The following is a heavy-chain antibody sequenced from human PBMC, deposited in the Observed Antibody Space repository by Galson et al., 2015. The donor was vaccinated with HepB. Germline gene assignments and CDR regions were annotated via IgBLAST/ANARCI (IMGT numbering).Heavy chain of an antibody. CDR2: LHQSGPT. CDR1: GSSISSGHY. CDR3: AREGYYDTTGYFFPYWYFDL. J-gene: IGHJ2*01. Sequence: ETLSLTCTVSGSSISSGHYWGWIQQPPGKGLEWIGSLHQSGPTYYNGPLKSRVTMSADTSKNQFSLRLSSVTAADTAVYYCAREGYYDTTGYFFPYWYFDLWGRGTLVTVSS. D-gene: IGHD3-22*01. V-gene: IGHV4-38-2*02.